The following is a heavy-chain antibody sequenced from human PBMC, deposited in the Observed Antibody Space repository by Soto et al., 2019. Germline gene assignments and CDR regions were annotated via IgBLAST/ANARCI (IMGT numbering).Heavy chain of an antibody. CDR3: ARGCSGGSCYYYYYYMDV. V-gene: IGHV1-3*01. CDR1: GYTFTSYA. J-gene: IGHJ6*03. Sequence: ASVKVSCKASGYTFTSYAMHWVRQAPGQRLEWMGWINAGNGNTKYSQKFQGRVTITRDTSASTAYMELSSLRSEDTAVYYCARGCSGGSCYYYYYYMDVWGKGTTVTVS. CDR2: INAGNGNT. D-gene: IGHD2-15*01.